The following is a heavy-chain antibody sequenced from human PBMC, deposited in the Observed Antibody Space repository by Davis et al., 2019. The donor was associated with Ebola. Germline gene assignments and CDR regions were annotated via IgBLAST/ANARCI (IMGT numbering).Heavy chain of an antibody. D-gene: IGHD6-19*01. CDR3: AAGEEQWLVGAGTNYYYDMNV. CDR1: TYTFSSYT. J-gene: IGHJ6*04. CDR2: ISVYSGNT. V-gene: IGHV1-18*01. Sequence: AASVKVSCKASTYTFSSYTITWVRQAPGQGLEWMGWISVYSGNTNYAQNLQDRITMTTDTSTNTAYMELRSLRSDDTAVYYCAAGEEQWLVGAGTNYYYDMNVWGKGTTVTVSS.